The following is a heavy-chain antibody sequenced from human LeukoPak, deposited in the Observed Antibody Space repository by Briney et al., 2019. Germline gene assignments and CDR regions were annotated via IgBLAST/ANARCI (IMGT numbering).Heavy chain of an antibody. D-gene: IGHD4-17*01. V-gene: IGHV3-23*01. CDR2: ISGSGGST. J-gene: IGHJ4*02. CDR3: AKPLTTVTTGLFSGSDY. Sequence: GGSLRLSCAASGFTFSNYAMSWVRQAPGKGLEWVSVISGSGGSTYYADSVKGRFTISRDNSKNTLYLQMNGLRAEDTAVYYCAKPLTTVTTGLFSGSDYWGQGTLVTVSS. CDR1: GFTFSNYA.